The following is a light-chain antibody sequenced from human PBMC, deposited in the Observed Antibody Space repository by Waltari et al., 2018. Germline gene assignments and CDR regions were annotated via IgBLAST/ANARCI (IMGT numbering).Light chain of an antibody. J-gene: IGKJ2*01. Sequence: EIVLTQSPGTLSLSPGERATLSCRASQTVSSHYLAWYQQKPGQAPRPLIYDGSSRATGISDRFSGSGSGTDFALTINRLEPEDFAVYYCQHYGRSPPFTFGQGTKLEIK. CDR2: DGS. CDR3: QHYGRSPPFT. CDR1: QTVSSHY. V-gene: IGKV3-20*01.